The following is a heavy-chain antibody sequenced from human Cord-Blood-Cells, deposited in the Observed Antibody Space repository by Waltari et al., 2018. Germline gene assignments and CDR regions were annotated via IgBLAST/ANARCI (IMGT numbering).Heavy chain of an antibody. D-gene: IGHD2-2*01. CDR3: ARDDIVVVPAADYYYGMDV. V-gene: IGHV1-69*06. CDR2: IIPIFGTA. CDR1: GGTFSSYA. J-gene: IGHJ6*02. Sequence: QVQLVQSGAEVKKPGSSVKVSCKASGGTFSSYAISWVRQAPGQGLEWMGGIIPIFGTANYAQKFQGRVTITADKSMSTAYMELSSLRCEDTAVYYCARDDIVVVPAADYYYGMDVWGQGTTVTVSS.